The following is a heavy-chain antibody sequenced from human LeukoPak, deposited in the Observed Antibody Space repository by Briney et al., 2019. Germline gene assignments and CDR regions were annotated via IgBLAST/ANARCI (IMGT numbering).Heavy chain of an antibody. J-gene: IGHJ6*04. V-gene: IGHV4-34*01. CDR2: INHSGGST. CDR3: ARIGYYSGSGSSHSMDV. D-gene: IGHD3-10*01. Sequence: SETLSLTCAVYGGTFSGYYWSWIRQPPGKGLEWIGEINHSGGSTNYNPSLKSRVTISVDTSKNQFSLKLSSVTAADTAVYYCARIGYYSGSGSSHSMDVWGKGTTVTISS. CDR1: GGTFSGYY.